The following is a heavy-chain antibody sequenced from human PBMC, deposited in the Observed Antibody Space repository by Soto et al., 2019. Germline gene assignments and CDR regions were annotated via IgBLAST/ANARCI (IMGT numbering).Heavy chain of an antibody. D-gene: IGHD3-3*02. CDR2: IYYSCST. CDR3: ASPKIAFYNWFVP. CDR1: GGSISSSSYY. Sequence: SETLSLTCTVSGGSISSSSYYWGWIRQPPGKGLEWIGSIYYSCSTYYNPSLKSRVTISVDTSKNQFSLKLSSVTAADTAVYYCASPKIAFYNWFVPWGQGTLVTVPQ. J-gene: IGHJ5*02. V-gene: IGHV4-39*01.